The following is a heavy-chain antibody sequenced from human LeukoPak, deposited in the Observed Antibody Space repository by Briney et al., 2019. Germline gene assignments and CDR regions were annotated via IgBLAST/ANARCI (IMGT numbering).Heavy chain of an antibody. Sequence: EASVKVSCKASGYTFTSYGISWVRQAPGQGLEWMGGIIPIFGTANYAQKFQGRVTITADESTSTAYMELSSLRSEDTAVYYCRYSSSWGSTDYWGQGTLVTVSS. CDR1: GYTFTSYG. D-gene: IGHD6-13*01. CDR3: RYSSSWGSTDY. V-gene: IGHV1-69*13. J-gene: IGHJ4*02. CDR2: IIPIFGTA.